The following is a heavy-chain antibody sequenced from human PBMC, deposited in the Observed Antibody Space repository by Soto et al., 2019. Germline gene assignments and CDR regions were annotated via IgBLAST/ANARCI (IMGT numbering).Heavy chain of an antibody. J-gene: IGHJ6*02. V-gene: IGHV4-59*01. D-gene: IGHD3-10*01. Sequence: SETLSLTCTVSGGSISSYYWSWIRQPPGKGLEWIGYIYYSGSTNYNPSLKSRVTISVDTSKNQFSLKLSSVTAADTAVYYCARDRGNLRDYYYGMDVWGQGTTVTVSS. CDR2: IYYSGST. CDR3: ARDRGNLRDYYYGMDV. CDR1: GGSISSYY.